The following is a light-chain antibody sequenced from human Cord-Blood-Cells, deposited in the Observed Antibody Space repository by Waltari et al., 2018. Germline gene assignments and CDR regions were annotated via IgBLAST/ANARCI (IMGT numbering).Light chain of an antibody. CDR3: QQYGSSRAIT. CDR2: GAS. J-gene: IGKJ5*01. Sequence: EIVLMQSPGTLSLSPGERATLSCRASQSVSSSYLAWYQQKPGQAPRLLIYGASSRATGIPDRFSGSGSGTDFTLTISRLEPEDFAVYYCQQYGSSRAITFGQGTRLEIK. CDR1: QSVSSSY. V-gene: IGKV3-20*01.